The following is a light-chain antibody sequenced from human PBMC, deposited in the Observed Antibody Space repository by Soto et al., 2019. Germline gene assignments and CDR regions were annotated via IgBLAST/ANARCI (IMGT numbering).Light chain of an antibody. CDR1: QSISSRY. V-gene: IGKV3D-20*02. Sequence: EIVLTQSPGTLSLSPGERATLSCRASQSISSRYLAWYQQKPGQAPRLLIYGASSRATGIPDRFSGSGSGTDFTLSISRLEPEDFAVYYCQQHSHWPPWTFGQGTRVEIQ. CDR2: GAS. J-gene: IGKJ1*01. CDR3: QQHSHWPPWT.